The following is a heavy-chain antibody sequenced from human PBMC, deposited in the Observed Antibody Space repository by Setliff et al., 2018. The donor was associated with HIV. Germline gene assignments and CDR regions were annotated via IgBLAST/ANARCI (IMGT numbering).Heavy chain of an antibody. J-gene: IGHJ3*02. D-gene: IGHD6-19*01. CDR1: GGSISSSGYY. CDR3: ARDGQWRYAVDI. Sequence: SETLSLTCTVSGGSISSSGYYWGWIRQPPGKGLEWIGSIFYSGSTYYNPSLKSRVTISVDTSKSLFSLKLGSVTAADTAVYYCARDGQWRYAVDIWGQGTMVTVSS. CDR2: IFYSGST. V-gene: IGHV4-39*02.